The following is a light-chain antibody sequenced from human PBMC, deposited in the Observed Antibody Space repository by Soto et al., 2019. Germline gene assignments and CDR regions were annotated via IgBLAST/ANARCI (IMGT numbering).Light chain of an antibody. CDR1: QSIGSF. V-gene: IGKV3-11*01. J-gene: IGKJ3*01. Sequence: EIVLTQSPATLSLSPGERATLSCRASQSIGSFLAWYQQKPGQPPRLLIYDASNRATGIPGRFSGSGSGTDSTLTISSLEPEDFAFYYCQQRGNWPPTFGPGTKVNIK. CDR3: QQRGNWPPT. CDR2: DAS.